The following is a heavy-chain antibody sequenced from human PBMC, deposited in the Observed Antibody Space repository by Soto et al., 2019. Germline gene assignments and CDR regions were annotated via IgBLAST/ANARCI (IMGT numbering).Heavy chain of an antibody. V-gene: IGHV3-72*01. CDR3: ARDLSGYDLFDY. CDR2: TRNKANSYTT. J-gene: IGHJ4*02. CDR1: GFTFSDHY. Sequence: GGSLRLSCAASGFTFSDHYMDWVRQAPGKGLEWVGRTRNKANSYTTEYAASVKGRFTISRDDSKNSLYLQMNSLKTEDTAVYYCARDLSGYDLFDYWGQGTLVTVSS. D-gene: IGHD5-12*01.